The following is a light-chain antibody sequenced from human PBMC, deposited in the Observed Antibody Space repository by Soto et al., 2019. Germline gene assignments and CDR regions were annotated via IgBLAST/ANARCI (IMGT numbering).Light chain of an antibody. CDR3: QHYGSSLWT. J-gene: IGKJ1*01. CDR1: QSISSY. Sequence: DIQLPQSPSSLSASVGDRVTITCRASQSISSYLNWYQQKPGKAPKLLIYAASSLQSGVPSRFSGSGSGPDFTLTISRLEPEDFAVYFCQHYGSSLWTFGQGTKVDTK. CDR2: AAS. V-gene: IGKV1-39*01.